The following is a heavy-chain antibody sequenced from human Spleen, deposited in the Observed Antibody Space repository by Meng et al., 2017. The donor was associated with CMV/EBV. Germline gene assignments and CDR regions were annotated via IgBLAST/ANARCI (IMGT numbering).Heavy chain of an antibody. V-gene: IGHV3-7*01. Sequence: GESLKISCAASGFTFSSYSMNWVRQAPGKGLEWVANIKEDGSETYYVDSVKGRFTISRDNAKNSLYLQMNSLRGEDTAVYYCARDQAVAGGAIDYWGQGTLVTVSS. D-gene: IGHD6-19*01. CDR1: GFTFSSYS. CDR2: IKEDGSET. CDR3: ARDQAVAGGAIDY. J-gene: IGHJ4*02.